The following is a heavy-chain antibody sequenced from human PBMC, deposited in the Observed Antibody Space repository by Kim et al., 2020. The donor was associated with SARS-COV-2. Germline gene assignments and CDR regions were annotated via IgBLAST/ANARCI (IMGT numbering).Heavy chain of an antibody. CDR3: ARTSGGNVAFDI. CDR2: MSYSGST. Sequence: SETLSLTCTVSGASVINNYWSWIRQPPGKGLEWIGYMSYSGSTKYNTSLKGRVTISVDTSENQFSLKLSSVTAADTAVYYCARTSGGNVAFDIWGQGTMVTVSS. V-gene: IGHV4-59*02. CDR1: GASVINNY. D-gene: IGHD2-15*01. J-gene: IGHJ3*02.